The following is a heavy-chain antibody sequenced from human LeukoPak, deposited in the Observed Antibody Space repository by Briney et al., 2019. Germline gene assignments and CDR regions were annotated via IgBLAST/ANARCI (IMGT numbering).Heavy chain of an antibody. Sequence: GGSLRLSCAASGFTVSSNYMNWVRQAPGKGLEWVSVIYSGGSTNYADSVKGRFTISRDNSKNTVYLQMNSLRAEDTAVYYCAREPYCSGGSFYHAFDIWGQGTMVTVSS. J-gene: IGHJ3*02. CDR3: AREPYCSGGSFYHAFDI. V-gene: IGHV3-53*01. CDR2: IYSGGST. CDR1: GFTVSSNY. D-gene: IGHD2-15*01.